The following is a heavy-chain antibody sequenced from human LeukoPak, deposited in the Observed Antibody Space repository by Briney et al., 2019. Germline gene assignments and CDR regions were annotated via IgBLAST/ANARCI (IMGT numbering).Heavy chain of an antibody. CDR3: ARSGGFMIVEKKYYFDY. Sequence: GSSVKVSCKASGGTFSSYAISWVRQAPGQGLEWMGGIIPIFGTANYAQKFQGRVTITADESTSTAYMELSSLRSEDTAVYYCARSGGFMIVEKKYYFDYWGQGTLVTVSS. CDR1: GGTFSSYA. J-gene: IGHJ4*02. V-gene: IGHV1-69*01. CDR2: IIPIFGTA. D-gene: IGHD3-22*01.